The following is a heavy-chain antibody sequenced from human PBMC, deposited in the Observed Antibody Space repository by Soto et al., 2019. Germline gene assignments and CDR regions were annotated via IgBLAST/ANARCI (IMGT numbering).Heavy chain of an antibody. CDR2: INAGNGNT. J-gene: IGHJ6*02. CDR1: GYTFTSYA. V-gene: IGHV1-3*01. Sequence: ASVKVSCKASGYTFTSYAMHWVRQAPGQRLEWMGWINAGNGNTKYSQKFQGRVTITRDTSASTAYMELSSLRSEDTAVYYCARAMVRGVMEVAYYYYGMDVWGQGTTVTVS. CDR3: ARAMVRGVMEVAYYYYGMDV. D-gene: IGHD3-10*01.